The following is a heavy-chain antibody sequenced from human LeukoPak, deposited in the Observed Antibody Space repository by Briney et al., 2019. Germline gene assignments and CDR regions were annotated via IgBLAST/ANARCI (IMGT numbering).Heavy chain of an antibody. V-gene: IGHV1-69*04. CDR1: GGTFSSYA. J-gene: IGHJ1*01. Sequence: GSSVKVSCKASGGTFSSYAISWVRQAPGQGLEWMGRIIPILGITNYAQKFQGRVTITADKSTSTAYMELSSLRSDDTAVYYCAKPTGEGLAYCGDNCIEYFQHWGQGTLVSVSS. CDR2: IIPILGIT. CDR3: AKPTGEGLAYCGDNCIEYFQH. D-gene: IGHD2-21*02.